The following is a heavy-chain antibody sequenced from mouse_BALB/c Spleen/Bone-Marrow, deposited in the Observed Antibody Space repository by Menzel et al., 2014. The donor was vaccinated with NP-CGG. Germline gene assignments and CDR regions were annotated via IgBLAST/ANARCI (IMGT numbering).Heavy chain of an antibody. CDR3: ARVKYYANMCV. CDR2: INPDSSTI. V-gene: IGHV4-1*02. Sequence: EVKLQESGGGLVQPGGSLKLSCAASGFDFSRYWMSWVRQAPGKGLEWIGEINPDSSTINYTPSLKDKFIISRDNAKNTRYLQMSKMRYEDTELYYCARVKYYANMCVWGAGTPLTVSS. J-gene: IGHJ1*01. CDR1: GFDFSRYW. D-gene: IGHD1-1*01.